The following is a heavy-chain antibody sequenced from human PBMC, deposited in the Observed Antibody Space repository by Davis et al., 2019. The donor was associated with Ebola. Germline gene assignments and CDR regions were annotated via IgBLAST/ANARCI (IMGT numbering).Heavy chain of an antibody. V-gene: IGHV4-59*02. J-gene: IGHJ5*02. Sequence: MPSETLSLTCTVSGGSVSNYYWSWIRQPPGKGLEWIGYIYYRGSTNYNPSLKSRVTISVDTSKNQFSLKLSSVTAADTAVYYCARGMGYGGLDPWGQGTLVTVSS. CDR3: ARGMGYGGLDP. CDR2: IYYRGST. CDR1: GGSVSNYY. D-gene: IGHD4-23*01.